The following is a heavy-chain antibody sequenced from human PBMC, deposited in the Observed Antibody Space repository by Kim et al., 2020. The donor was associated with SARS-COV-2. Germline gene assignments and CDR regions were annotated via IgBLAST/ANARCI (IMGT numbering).Heavy chain of an antibody. V-gene: IGHV4-59*08. CDR1: GGSISSYY. CDR3: ARGRDGYDVWDY. D-gene: IGHD5-12*01. CDR2: IYYSGST. Sequence: SETLSLTCTVSGGSISSYYWSWIRQPPGKGLEWIGYIYYSGSTNYNPSLKSRVTISVDTSKNQFSLKLNSVTAAETAVYYCARGRDGYDVWDYWGQGTLVTVSS. J-gene: IGHJ4*02.